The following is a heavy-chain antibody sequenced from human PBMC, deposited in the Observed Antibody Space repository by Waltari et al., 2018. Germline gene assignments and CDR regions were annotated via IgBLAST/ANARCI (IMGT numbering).Heavy chain of an antibody. V-gene: IGHV4-39*01. J-gene: IGHJ5*02. Sequence: QLQLQESGPGLVKPSDTLSLICTVSGGSISTNNYYWGWFRQPPGKGLEWIANIYYTWSASYNPSLKSRVTVSVDTSKSQFSLKLSSVTAADTAVYYCARLPRYDFWTWGQGTLVTVSS. CDR1: GGSISTNNYY. CDR3: ARLPRYDFWT. CDR2: IYYTWSA. D-gene: IGHD3-3*01.